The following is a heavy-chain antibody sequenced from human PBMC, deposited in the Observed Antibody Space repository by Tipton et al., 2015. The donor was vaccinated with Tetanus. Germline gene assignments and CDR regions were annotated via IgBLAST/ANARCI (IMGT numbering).Heavy chain of an antibody. CDR3: ARVIGYCSGGSCYGDAFDI. D-gene: IGHD2-15*01. J-gene: IGHJ3*02. CDR2: ISAYNGNT. V-gene: IGHV1-18*04. CDR1: GYTFTSYG. Sequence: QLVQSGAEVKKPGASVKVSCKASGYTFTSYGTSWVRQAPGQGLEWMGWISAYNGNTNYAQKLQGRVTMTTDTSTSTAYMELRSLRSDDTAVYYCARVIGYCSGGSCYGDAFDIWGQGTMVTVSS.